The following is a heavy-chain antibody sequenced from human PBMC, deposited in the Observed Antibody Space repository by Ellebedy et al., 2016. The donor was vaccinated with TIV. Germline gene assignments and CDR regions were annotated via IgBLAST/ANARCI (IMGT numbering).Heavy chain of an antibody. CDR2: MGDSSYYT. D-gene: IGHD5-24*01. Sequence: PGGSLRLSCVTSGLVFRSYSMNRVRQAPGKGLEWLSSMGDSSYYTHYADSLKGRITISRDNARNSLYLQMNRLRAEDTAVYYCTTCSPGSCLYNFYDYWGPGTLVTVSS. CDR3: TTCSPGSCLYNFYDY. CDR1: GLVFRSYS. J-gene: IGHJ4*02. V-gene: IGHV3-21*06.